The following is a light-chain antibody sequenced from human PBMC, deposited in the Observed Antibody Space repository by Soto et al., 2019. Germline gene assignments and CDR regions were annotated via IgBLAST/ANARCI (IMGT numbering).Light chain of an antibody. Sequence: ESVLTQSPGTLSLSPGERATLSCRASQSVSSNYLACYQQKPGQAPRLLIYGASTRPTGIPDRFTGSGYGTDFTLSISRLEPEDWAVYYCQQFVCSSYSFGQGTKLEIK. V-gene: IGKV3-20*01. J-gene: IGKJ2*03. CDR2: GAS. CDR1: QSVSSNY. CDR3: QQFVCSSYS.